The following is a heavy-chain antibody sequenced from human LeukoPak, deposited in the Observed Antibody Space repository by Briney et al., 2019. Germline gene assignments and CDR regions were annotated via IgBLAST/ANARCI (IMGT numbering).Heavy chain of an antibody. CDR2: IYRDDDK. CDR1: GFSLSTSGVG. Sequence: SGPTLVKPTQTPTLTCTFSGFSLSTSGVGVGWIRQPPGKALEWLALIYRDDDKRYSPSLKSRLTITKDTSKNQVVLTMTNMDPVDTATYYCAHRRPQYTYESWGQGTLVTVSS. V-gene: IGHV2-5*02. CDR3: AHRRPQYTYES. D-gene: IGHD5-18*01. J-gene: IGHJ5*02.